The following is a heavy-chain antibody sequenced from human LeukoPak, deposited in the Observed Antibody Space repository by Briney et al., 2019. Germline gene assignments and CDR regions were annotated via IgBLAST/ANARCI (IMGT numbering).Heavy chain of an antibody. J-gene: IGHJ4*02. CDR2: ISYDGSNK. Sequence: SGGSLSLSCAASGFTFSSYAMHWVRQAPGQALEWVAVISYDGSNKYYAGSVKGRFTISRDNSKHTLYLQMNSLRAEDTAVYYCAKTIWFGELSIDYWGQGTLVTVSS. D-gene: IGHD3-10*01. CDR1: GFTFSSYA. V-gene: IGHV3-30*01. CDR3: AKTIWFGELSIDY.